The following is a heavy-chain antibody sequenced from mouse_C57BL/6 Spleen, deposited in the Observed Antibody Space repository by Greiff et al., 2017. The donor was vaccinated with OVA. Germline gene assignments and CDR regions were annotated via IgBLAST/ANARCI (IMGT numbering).Heavy chain of an antibody. Sequence: QVQLQQSGPELVKPGASVKISCKASGYAFSSSWMNWVKQRPGKGLEWIGRIYPGDGDTNYNGKFKGKATLTADKSSSTAYMQLSSLTSEDSAVYFCAIDSSGHVDYWGQGTTLTVSS. CDR1: GYAFSSSW. CDR3: AIDSSGHVDY. J-gene: IGHJ2*01. CDR2: IYPGDGDT. D-gene: IGHD3-2*02. V-gene: IGHV1-82*01.